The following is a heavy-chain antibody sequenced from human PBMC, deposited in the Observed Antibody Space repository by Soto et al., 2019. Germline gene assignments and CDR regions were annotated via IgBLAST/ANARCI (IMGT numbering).Heavy chain of an antibody. CDR1: GFTFSSYG. CDR3: ARPLWRDDYNWGYFDL. D-gene: IGHD4-4*01. V-gene: IGHV3-30*03. Sequence: GGSLRLSCAASGFTFSSYGIHWVRQAPGKGLEWVAVISYDGSNKYYADSVKGRFTISRDNSKNTLYLQMNSLRLEDTAVYYCARPLWRDDYNWGYFDLWGRGTLVTVS. CDR2: ISYDGSNK. J-gene: IGHJ2*01.